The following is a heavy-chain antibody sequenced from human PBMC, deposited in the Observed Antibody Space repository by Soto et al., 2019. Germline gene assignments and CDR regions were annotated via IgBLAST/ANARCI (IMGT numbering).Heavy chain of an antibody. V-gene: IGHV3-23*01. Sequence: GGAPRLSCAASGFPFSTHSFTWVRQAPGKGLEWVSAIADHGGNTYYADSVKGRFTISRDNSKNTLYLQMNSLRAEDTALYYCAKLGAGTIYSGQGTPVTVSS. J-gene: IGHJ4*02. CDR3: AKLGAGTIY. D-gene: IGHD6-13*01. CDR1: GFPFSTHS. CDR2: IADHGGNT.